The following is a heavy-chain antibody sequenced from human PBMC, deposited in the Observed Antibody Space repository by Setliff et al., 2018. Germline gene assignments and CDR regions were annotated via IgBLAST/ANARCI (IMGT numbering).Heavy chain of an antibody. V-gene: IGHV4-61*02. CDR2: LHTSGST. CDR1: GGSLNSGSYF. Sequence: LSLTCAVSGGSLNSGSYFWSWIRQSTERGLEWLGRLHTSGSTTYNPALNSRVTISVDTSTNQFSLRLTSLTAADTAVYFCARDNTILGATDHWGQGTLVTVSS. CDR3: ARDNTILGATDH. D-gene: IGHD1-26*01. J-gene: IGHJ5*02.